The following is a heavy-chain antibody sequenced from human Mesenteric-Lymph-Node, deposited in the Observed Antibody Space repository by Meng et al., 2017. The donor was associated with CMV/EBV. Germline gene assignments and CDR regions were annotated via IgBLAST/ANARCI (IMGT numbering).Heavy chain of an antibody. Sequence: GSLRLSCTVSGGSITSSSYYWGWIRQPPGKGLEWIGNIYYSGSTYYNPSLKSRAVISVDTSRNQFSLKLSSVTAADTAVYYCARARFNYFDSSGDPPDYWGQGTLVTVSS. J-gene: IGHJ4*02. V-gene: IGHV4-39*07. CDR2: IYYSGST. D-gene: IGHD3-22*01. CDR3: ARARFNYFDSSGDPPDY. CDR1: GGSITSSSYY.